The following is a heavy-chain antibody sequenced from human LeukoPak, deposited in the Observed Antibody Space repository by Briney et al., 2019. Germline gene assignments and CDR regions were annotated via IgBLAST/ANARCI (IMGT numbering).Heavy chain of an antibody. V-gene: IGHV3-74*01. CDR2: INEDGTSA. Sequence: PGGSLRLSCAASGFGFSVYWMHWVRQAPGKGLVWVAHINEDGTSASHADSVKGRFTISRDNAKNTLYLQMNSLTVEDTAAYYCARVPTNSYGFGQWGQGSLATVSS. CDR1: GFGFSVYW. J-gene: IGHJ4*02. CDR3: ARVPTNSYGFGQ. D-gene: IGHD5-18*01.